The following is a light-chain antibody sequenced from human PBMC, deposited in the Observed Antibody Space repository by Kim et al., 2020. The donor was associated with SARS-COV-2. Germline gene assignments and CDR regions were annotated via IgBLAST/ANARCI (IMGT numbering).Light chain of an antibody. V-gene: IGKV3-20*01. Sequence: EIVLTQSPGTLSLSPGERATLSCRASQSVSSSYLAWHQQKPGHAPRLLIYGASSRATSIPGRFGGSGCGEDFTLTISRLEPEDFAVYYYQRYGSSPPITFGQGTRLEIK. CDR2: GAS. CDR3: QRYGSSPPIT. J-gene: IGKJ5*01. CDR1: QSVSSSY.